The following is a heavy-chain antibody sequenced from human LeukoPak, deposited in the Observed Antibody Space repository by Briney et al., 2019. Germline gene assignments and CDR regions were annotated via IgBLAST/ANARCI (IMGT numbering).Heavy chain of an antibody. J-gene: IGHJ4*02. Sequence: ASVKVSCKASGYTFTSYDINWVRQATGQGLEWMGWINPNSGDTNYAQKFQGRVAMTRDTSISTIYMELSSLRSDDTAVFYCARDGGLDYWGQGTLVTVSS. CDR3: ARDGGLDY. CDR2: INPNSGDT. V-gene: IGHV1-2*02. CDR1: GYTFTSYD. D-gene: IGHD3-16*01.